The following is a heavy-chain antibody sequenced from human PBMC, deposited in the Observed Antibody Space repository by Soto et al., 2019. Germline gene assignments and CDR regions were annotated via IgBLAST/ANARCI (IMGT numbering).Heavy chain of an antibody. D-gene: IGHD3-9*01. CDR3: AALTRSASYDISYGMDV. CDR2: IVVGSGNT. V-gene: IGHV1-58*02. J-gene: IGHJ6*02. Sequence: QMQLVQSGPEVKKPGTSVKVSCKASGFTFTSSAMQWVRQARGQRLEWIGWIVVGSGNTNYAQKFQERVTITRDMSXSXXYMELSSLRSEDTAVYYCAALTRSASYDISYGMDVWGQGTTVTVSS. CDR1: GFTFTSSA.